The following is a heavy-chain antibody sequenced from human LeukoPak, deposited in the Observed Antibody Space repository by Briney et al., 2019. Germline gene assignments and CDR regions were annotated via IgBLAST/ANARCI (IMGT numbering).Heavy chain of an antibody. J-gene: IGHJ4*02. CDR3: ARSGREWLRLVPLDY. Sequence: SETLCLTCTVSGGSISSYYWSWIRQPPGKGLEWIGYIYYSGSTNYNPSLKSRVTISVDTSKNQFSLKLSSVTAADTAVYYCARSGREWLRLVPLDYWGQGTLVTVSS. CDR1: GGSISSYY. V-gene: IGHV4-59*12. D-gene: IGHD5-12*01. CDR2: IYYSGST.